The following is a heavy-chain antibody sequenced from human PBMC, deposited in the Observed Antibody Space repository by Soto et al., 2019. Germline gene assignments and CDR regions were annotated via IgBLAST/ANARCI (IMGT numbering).Heavy chain of an antibody. J-gene: IGHJ6*02. D-gene: IGHD4-17*01. CDR3: ARAWGGLYGDYGVRAYYYYGMDV. CDR2: IIPIFGTA. Sequence: SVKVSCKASGGTFSSYAISWVRQAPGQGLEWMGGIIPIFGTANYAQKFQGRVTITADESTSTAYMELSSLRSEDTAVYYCARAWGGLYGDYGVRAYYYYGMDVWGQGTTVTVSS. V-gene: IGHV1-69*13. CDR1: GGTFSSYA.